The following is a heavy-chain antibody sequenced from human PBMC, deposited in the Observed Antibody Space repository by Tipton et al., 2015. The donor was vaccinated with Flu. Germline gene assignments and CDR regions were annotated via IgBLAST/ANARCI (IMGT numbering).Heavy chain of an antibody. CDR2: TYYRSKWYN. V-gene: IGHV6-1*01. CDR1: GDSVSSNSAA. J-gene: IGHJ6*02. D-gene: IGHD6-19*01. Sequence: GLVKPSQTLSLTCAISGDSVSSNSAAWNWIRQSPSRGLGWLGRTYYRSKWYNDYAVSVKSRITINPDTSKNQFSLQLNSVTPEDTAVYYCARGGGSGWWNYYYYYGMDVWGQGTTVTVSS. CDR3: ARGGGSGWWNYYYYYGMDV.